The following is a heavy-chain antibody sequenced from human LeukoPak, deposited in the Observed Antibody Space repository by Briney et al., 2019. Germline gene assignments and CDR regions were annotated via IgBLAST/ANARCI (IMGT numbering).Heavy chain of an antibody. CDR3: VKSPLLWFGESYNWFDL. J-gene: IGHJ5*02. V-gene: IGHV3-64D*06. D-gene: IGHD3-10*01. CDR2: ISSNGGST. CDR1: GFTFSSYA. Sequence: GGSLRLSCSASGFTFSSYAMHWVRQAPGKGLEYVSAISSNGGSTYYADSVKGRFTISRDNSKNTLYLQMSSLRAEDTAVYYCVKSPLLWFGESYNWFDLWGQGTLVTVSS.